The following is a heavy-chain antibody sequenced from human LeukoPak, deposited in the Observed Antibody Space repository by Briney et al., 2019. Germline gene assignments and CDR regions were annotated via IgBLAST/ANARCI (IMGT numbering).Heavy chain of an antibody. V-gene: IGHV3-74*01. Sequence: PGGSLRLSCAASGFTFSSYWMHWVRQAPGKGLVWVSRINTDGSSTAYADSVKGRFTISRDNAKNTLNLQMNSLRAEDTAVYYCARSPAGRYYFDYWGQGTLVTVSS. J-gene: IGHJ4*02. CDR3: ARSPAGRYYFDY. CDR1: GFTFSSYW. CDR2: INTDGSST. D-gene: IGHD2-2*01.